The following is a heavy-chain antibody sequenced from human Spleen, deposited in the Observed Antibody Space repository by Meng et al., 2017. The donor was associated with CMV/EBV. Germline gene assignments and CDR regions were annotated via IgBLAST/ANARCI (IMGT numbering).Heavy chain of an antibody. CDR1: GFTFTEYA. Sequence: SLKISCAASGFTFTEYAMHWVRQTPGKGLEWVAGISWNSGNIGYADSVKGRFTFSRDNVKKSLYLEMNSLRTEDTALYYCTKDRSFRGFDYWGQGILVTVSS. CDR3: TKDRSFRGFDY. V-gene: IGHV3-9*01. J-gene: IGHJ4*02. CDR2: ISWNSGNI.